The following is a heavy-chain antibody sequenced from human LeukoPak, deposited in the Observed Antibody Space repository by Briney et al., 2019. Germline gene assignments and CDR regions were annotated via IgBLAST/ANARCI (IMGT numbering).Heavy chain of an antibody. V-gene: IGHV4-4*07. D-gene: IGHD1-26*01. CDR1: GGSISSHY. Sequence: PSETLPLTCTVSGGSISSHYWSWIRQPAGKGLEWIGRIYASGTTNYNPSLKSRVTMSVDTSKNQFSLKLSSVTAADTAVYYCARDSGSYDLDYWGQGTLVTVSS. CDR2: IYASGTT. J-gene: IGHJ4*02. CDR3: ARDSGSYDLDY.